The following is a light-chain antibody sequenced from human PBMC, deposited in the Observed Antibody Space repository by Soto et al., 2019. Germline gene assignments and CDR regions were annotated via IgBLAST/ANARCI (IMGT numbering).Light chain of an antibody. CDR2: GAS. J-gene: IGKJ1*01. CDR1: QSVSSSY. Sequence: EIVLTQSPGTLSLSPGERATLSCRASQSVSSSYLAWYQQKPGQAPRLLIYGASSRATGIPDRFSGSGSSTDLTLTTSRLEPEDFAVYYCQQYGSSHWEFGQGTKVDIK. CDR3: QQYGSSHWE. V-gene: IGKV3-20*01.